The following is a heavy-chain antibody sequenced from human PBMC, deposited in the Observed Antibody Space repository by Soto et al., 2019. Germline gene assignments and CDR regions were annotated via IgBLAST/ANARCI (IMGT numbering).Heavy chain of an antibody. CDR1: GGTFSSYA. D-gene: IGHD5-12*01. J-gene: IGHJ4*02. CDR3: ARRPEMATIYFDY. Sequence: RASVKVSCKASGGTFSSYAISWVRQAPGQGLEWMGGIIPIFGTANYAQKFQGRATITADESTSTAYMELSSLRSGDTAVYYCARRPEMATIYFDYWGQGTLVTVSS. V-gene: IGHV1-69*13. CDR2: IIPIFGTA.